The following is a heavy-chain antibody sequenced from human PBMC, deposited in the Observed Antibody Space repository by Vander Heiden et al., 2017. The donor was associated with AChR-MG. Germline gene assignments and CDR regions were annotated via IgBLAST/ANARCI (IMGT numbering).Heavy chain of an antibody. CDR3: ARTSSIFGVVTDRYFDY. D-gene: IGHD3-3*01. J-gene: IGHJ4*02. V-gene: IGHV1-69*01. CDR1: GGTFSSYA. CDR2: IIPIFGTA. Sequence: QVQLVQSGAEVKKPGSSVKVSCKASGGTFSSYAISWVRQAPGQGLEWMGGIIPIFGTANYAQKFQGRVTITADESTSTAYMELSSLRSEDTAVYYCARTSSIFGVVTDRYFDYWGQGTLVTVSS.